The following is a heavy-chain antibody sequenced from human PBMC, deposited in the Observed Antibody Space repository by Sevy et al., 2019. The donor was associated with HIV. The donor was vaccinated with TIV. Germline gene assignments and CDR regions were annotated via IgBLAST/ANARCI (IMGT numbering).Heavy chain of an antibody. CDR1: GFTFNNYA. CDR2: VSGGGDTT. J-gene: IGHJ4*02. Sequence: GESLKSSCAASGFTFNNYAMTWVRQAPGKGLEWVSAVSGGGDTTYYADSVKGRFTISRDNSKNTLYLQMNSLRAEDTAVYYCVKGGSTSGYYLNYFAYWGQGTLVTVSS. D-gene: IGHD3-22*01. V-gene: IGHV3-23*01. CDR3: VKGGSTSGYYLNYFAY.